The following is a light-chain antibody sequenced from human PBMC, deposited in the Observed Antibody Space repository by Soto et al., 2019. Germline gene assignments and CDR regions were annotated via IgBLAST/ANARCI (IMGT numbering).Light chain of an antibody. V-gene: IGLV3-1*01. CDR3: QASDSSAVV. J-gene: IGLJ2*01. CDR2: QGT. Sequence: SYELTQPPSVSVSPGQTASISCSGDKMGDKYACWYQQKPRQSPVLVIYQGTKRPSGIPGRFSGSNSGNTATLTIGGTQAMEEADYYCQASDSSAVVFGGGTKLTVL. CDR1: KMGDKY.